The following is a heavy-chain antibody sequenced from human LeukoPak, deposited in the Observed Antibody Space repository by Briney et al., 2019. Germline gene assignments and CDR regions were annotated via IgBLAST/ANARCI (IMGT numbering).Heavy chain of an antibody. J-gene: IGHJ4*02. Sequence: GGSLRLSCVASGSTFSTHWVSWVRQAPGKGLEWVANIKEDGSTTDYVDSVKGRFTISRDNAKNSVFLQMNSLRAEDTAVYYCAPQTMILVLGGQGTLVTVSS. CDR2: IKEDGSTT. D-gene: IGHD3-22*01. CDR1: GSTFSTHW. V-gene: IGHV3-7*01. CDR3: APQTMILVL.